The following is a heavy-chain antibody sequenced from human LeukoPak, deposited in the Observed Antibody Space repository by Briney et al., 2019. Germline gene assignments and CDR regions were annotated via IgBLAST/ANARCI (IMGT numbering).Heavy chain of an antibody. D-gene: IGHD3-3*01. CDR3: ASDSRITIFGVVTLFDY. J-gene: IGHJ4*02. Sequence: ASVKVSCKASGYTFTSYGISWVRQAPGQGLEWMGWISAYNGNTNYAQKLQGRVTMTTDTSTSTAYMELSSLRSEDTAVYYCASDSRITIFGVVTLFDYWGQGTLVTVSS. CDR2: ISAYNGNT. CDR1: GYTFTSYG. V-gene: IGHV1-18*01.